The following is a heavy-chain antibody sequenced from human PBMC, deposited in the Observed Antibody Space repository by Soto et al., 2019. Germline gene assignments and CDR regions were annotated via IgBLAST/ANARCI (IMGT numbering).Heavy chain of an antibody. CDR2: ISSSSSYT. Sequence: QVQLVESGGGLVKPGGSLRLSCAASGFTFSDYYMSWIRQAPGKGLEWISYISSSSSYTNYADSVKGRFTISRDNAKNSLYPQMNSLRAEDTAVYYCAREGGLAAAGDRWAQGTLVTVSS. D-gene: IGHD6-13*01. CDR1: GFTFSDYY. J-gene: IGHJ5*02. CDR3: AREGGLAAAGDR. V-gene: IGHV3-11*05.